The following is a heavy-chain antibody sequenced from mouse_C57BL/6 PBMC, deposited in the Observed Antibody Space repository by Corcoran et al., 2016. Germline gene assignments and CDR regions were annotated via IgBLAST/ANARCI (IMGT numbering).Heavy chain of an antibody. CDR2: INPNNGGT. V-gene: IGHV1-26*01. Sequence: EVQLQQSGPELVKPGASVKISCKASGYTFTDYYMNWVKQSHGKSLEWIGDINPNNGGTSYNQKFKGKATLTVDKSSSTAYMELRSLTSEDSAVYYCARRVYYDYDGTVYYFDYWGQGTTLTVSS. J-gene: IGHJ2*01. D-gene: IGHD2-4*01. CDR3: ARRVYYDYDGTVYYFDY. CDR1: GYTFTDYY.